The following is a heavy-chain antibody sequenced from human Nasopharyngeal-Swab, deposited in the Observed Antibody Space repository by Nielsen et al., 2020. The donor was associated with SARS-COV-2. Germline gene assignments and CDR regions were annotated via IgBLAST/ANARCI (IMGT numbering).Heavy chain of an antibody. CDR1: GFSFSNYW. J-gene: IGHJ5*02. CDR2: TDENARIT. Sequence: GESLKISCRASGFSFSNYWMHWVRQSPGAGLVWVSRTDENARITNYADSVKGRFTISRDNSENTVYLQMNSLRAEDTALYHCARPLSRDSTWTTEANWFDPWGQGTLVTVSS. CDR3: ARPLSRDSTWTTEANWFDP. V-gene: IGHV3-74*01. D-gene: IGHD6-13*01.